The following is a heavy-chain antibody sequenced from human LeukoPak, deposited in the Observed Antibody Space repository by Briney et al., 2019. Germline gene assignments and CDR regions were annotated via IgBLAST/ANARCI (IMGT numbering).Heavy chain of an antibody. CDR1: GFTVNSNY. D-gene: IGHD6-13*01. J-gene: IGHJ5*02. Sequence: GGSLRLSCAASGFTVNSNYMTWVRQAPGKGLEWVSVIHSGGSTFYADFVKGRFTISRDNSKNTLYLQMNSLRTDDTAVYYCASSSWSRSSWFDPWGQGTLVTVSS. CDR3: ASSSWSRSSWFDP. V-gene: IGHV3-66*02. CDR2: IHSGGST.